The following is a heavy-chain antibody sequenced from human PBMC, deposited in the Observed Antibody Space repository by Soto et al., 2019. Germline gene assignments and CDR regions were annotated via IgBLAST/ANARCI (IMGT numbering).Heavy chain of an antibody. Sequence: PSEPLSLTCTVSGGSISSYYWSWIRQPPGKGLEWIGYIYYSGSTNYNPSLTSRVTISVDTSKNQLSLKLSSVTAAGTAVYYCGSDTYYYDCSCRGIDYWGQGTLVTVSS. CDR3: GSDTYYYDCSCRGIDY. J-gene: IGHJ4*02. CDR1: GGSISSYY. V-gene: IGHV4-59*01. D-gene: IGHD3-22*01. CDR2: IYYSGST.